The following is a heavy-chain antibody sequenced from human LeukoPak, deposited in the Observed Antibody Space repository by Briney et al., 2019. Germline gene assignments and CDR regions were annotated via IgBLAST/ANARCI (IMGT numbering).Heavy chain of an antibody. V-gene: IGHV4-39*01. D-gene: IGHD3-22*01. CDR2: IYYSGST. CDR3: ARQDDSSGYYYGAFDI. Sequence: SETLSLTXTVSGGSISSSSYYWGWIRQPPGKGLEWIGSIYYSGSTYYNPSLKSRVTISVDTSKNQFSLKLSSVTAADTAVYYCARQDDSSGYYYGAFDIWGQGTMVTVSS. CDR1: GGSISSSSYY. J-gene: IGHJ3*02.